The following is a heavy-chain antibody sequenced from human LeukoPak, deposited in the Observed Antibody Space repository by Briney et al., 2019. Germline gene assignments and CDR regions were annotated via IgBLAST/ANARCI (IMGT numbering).Heavy chain of an antibody. D-gene: IGHD3-10*02. V-gene: IGHV3-30*02. J-gene: IGHJ4*02. Sequence: GSLRLSCAASGFTFSNYGIHWVRQAPGKGLEWVAFIRYDGSNEYYADSVKGRFTISRDNSKSTLFLQMNSLRTEDTAVYYCAKDQAHNWHYVRAIDYWGQGTPVTVSS. CDR3: AKDQAHNWHYVRAIDY. CDR2: IRYDGSNE. CDR1: GFTFSNYG.